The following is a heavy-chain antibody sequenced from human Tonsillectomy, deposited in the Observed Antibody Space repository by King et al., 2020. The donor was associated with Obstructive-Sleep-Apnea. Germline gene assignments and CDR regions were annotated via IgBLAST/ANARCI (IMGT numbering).Heavy chain of an antibody. V-gene: IGHV5-51*01. J-gene: IGHJ4*02. Sequence: QLVQSGAEVKKPGESLKISCKGSGYNFPTKWIGWVRQMPGKGLEWMGSIYPGDSDTRFSPSFQGQVSISADKSIGTAYLQWSSLKAADTAMYYCARSPADSHNYFDYWGQGTLVIVSS. CDR2: IYPGDSDT. CDR1: GYNFPTKW. CDR3: ARSPADSHNYFDY. D-gene: IGHD3-22*01.